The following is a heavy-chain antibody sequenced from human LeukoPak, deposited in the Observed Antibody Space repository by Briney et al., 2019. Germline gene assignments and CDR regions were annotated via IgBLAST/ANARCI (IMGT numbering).Heavy chain of an antibody. CDR2: IYSGGTT. V-gene: IGHV3-53*01. Sequence: GGSLRLSCAASGLTVSSNYMSWVRQAPGKGLEWVSVIYSGGTTYYADSVRGRFTISRDNSKNTLYLQMNSLRAEDTAVYYCARDGEVGDGSTMEHYFDYWGQGTLVTVSS. J-gene: IGHJ4*02. D-gene: IGHD5-24*01. CDR3: ARDGEVGDGSTMEHYFDY. CDR1: GLTVSSNY.